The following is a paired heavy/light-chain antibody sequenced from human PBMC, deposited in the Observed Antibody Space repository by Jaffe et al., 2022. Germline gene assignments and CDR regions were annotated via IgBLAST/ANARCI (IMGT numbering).Light chain of an antibody. J-gene: IGKJ5*01. CDR1: QSVSSSY. Sequence: EIVLTQSPGTLSLSPGERATLSCRASQSVSSSYLAWYQQKPGQAPRLLIYGASSRATGIPDRFSGSGSGTDFTLTISRLEPEDFAVYYCQQYGSSPPWITFGQGTRLEIK. CDR2: GAS. CDR3: QQYGSSPPWIT. V-gene: IGKV3-20*01.
Heavy chain of an antibody. J-gene: IGHJ6*03. Sequence: QVQLVESGGGVVQPGGSLRLSCAASGFTFSSYGMHWVRQAPGKGLEWVAFIRYDGSNKYYADSVKGRFTISRDNSKNTLYLQMNSLRAEDTAVYYCARGYCSGGSCYFYYYYMDVWGKGTTVTVSS. CDR3: ARGYCSGGSCYFYYYYMDV. CDR2: IRYDGSNK. CDR1: GFTFSSYG. D-gene: IGHD2-15*01. V-gene: IGHV3-30*02.